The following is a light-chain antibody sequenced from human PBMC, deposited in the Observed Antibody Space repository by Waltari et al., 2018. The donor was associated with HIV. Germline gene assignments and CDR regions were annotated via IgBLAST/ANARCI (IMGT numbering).Light chain of an antibody. V-gene: IGLV2-14*01. CDR1: SSDVGGYNY. CDR3: SSYTSSSTL. CDR2: DVR. J-gene: IGLJ2*01. Sequence: QSALTQPASVPGSPGQAISISCTATSSDVGGYNYVSWYHQHPGKAPKLMIYDVRKRPSGVSNRFSGSKSGNTASLTISVLQAEDEADYYCSSYTSSSTLFGGGTKLTVL.